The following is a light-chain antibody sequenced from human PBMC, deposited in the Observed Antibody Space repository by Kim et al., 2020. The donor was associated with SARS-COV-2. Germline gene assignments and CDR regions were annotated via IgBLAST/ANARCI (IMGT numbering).Light chain of an antibody. V-gene: IGLV2-23*01. CDR3: CSYAGTSTWV. J-gene: IGLJ3*02. CDR2: GDT. Sequence: GKSITISCTGTSGDVGTYNLVSWYQQKPGKAPKVMIYGDTKRPSGVSNRFSGSKSGNTASLTISGLQAEDEGYYHCCSYAGTSTWVFGGGTQLTVL. CDR1: SGDVGTYNL.